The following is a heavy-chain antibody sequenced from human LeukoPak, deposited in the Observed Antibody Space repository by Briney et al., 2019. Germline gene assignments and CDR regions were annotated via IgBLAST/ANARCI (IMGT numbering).Heavy chain of an antibody. Sequence: SETLSLTCTVSGVSISSYYWSWIRQPAGQGLEWIGRIHTSGSTNYKSSLKSRVTMSVDTSKNQFSLKLSSVTAADTAVYHCARGGYYYDSSGYYTCDYWGQGTLVTVSS. CDR3: ARGGYYYDSSGYYTCDY. V-gene: IGHV4-4*07. D-gene: IGHD3-22*01. CDR2: IHTSGST. CDR1: GVSISSYY. J-gene: IGHJ4*02.